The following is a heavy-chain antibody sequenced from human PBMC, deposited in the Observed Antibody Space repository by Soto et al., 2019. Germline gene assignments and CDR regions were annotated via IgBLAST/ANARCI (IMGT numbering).Heavy chain of an antibody. Sequence: QLQLVQSGAEVKQPGASVKGSCKASGYMFSTYDINWVRQAHGQGREWMGWLNPNSGNTAYAQKFQGRVTMTRNTSINTAYMELSSLGSDDTAVYYCASDHRDNWNDEGWFDTWGQGTLVTVSS. CDR1: GYMFSTYD. CDR3: ASDHRDNWNDEGWFDT. D-gene: IGHD1-20*01. J-gene: IGHJ5*02. CDR2: LNPNSGNT. V-gene: IGHV1-8*01.